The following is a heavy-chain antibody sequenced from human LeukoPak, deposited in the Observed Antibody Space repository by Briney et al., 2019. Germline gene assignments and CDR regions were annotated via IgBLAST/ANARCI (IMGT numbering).Heavy chain of an antibody. CDR1: GFTFSSYA. J-gene: IGHJ4*02. Sequence: GGSLRLSCAASGFTFSSYAMHWVRQAPGKGLEWVAVISYDGSNKYYADSVKGRFTISRDNSKNTLYLQMNGLRAEDTAVYYCVRGGTYCDSTCKGADYWGQGTLVAVSS. D-gene: IGHD2/OR15-2a*01. CDR2: ISYDGSNK. CDR3: VRGGTYCDSTCKGADY. V-gene: IGHV3-30-3*01.